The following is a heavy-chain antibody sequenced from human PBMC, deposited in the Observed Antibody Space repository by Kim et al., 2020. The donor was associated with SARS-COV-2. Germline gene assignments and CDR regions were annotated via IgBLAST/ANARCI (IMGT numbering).Heavy chain of an antibody. V-gene: IGHV3-73*01. D-gene: IGHD6-19*01. Sequence: YAASVKGRFTISRDDSKNTAYLQMNSLKTEDTAVYYCTRFGGIAVAGFSWGQGTLVTVSS. CDR3: TRFGGIAVAGFS. J-gene: IGHJ5*02.